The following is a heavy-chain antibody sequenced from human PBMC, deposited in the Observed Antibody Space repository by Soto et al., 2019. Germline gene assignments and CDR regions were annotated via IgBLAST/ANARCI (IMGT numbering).Heavy chain of an antibody. V-gene: IGHV4-4*07. CDR2: IFSSGST. J-gene: IGHJ5*02. CDR1: GGSITDYS. Sequence: QVQLQESGPGLVKPSETLSLTCTVSGGSITDYSWVWIRQPAGKGLEWIGRIFSSGSTNYNPSLKGRITMSLDPSKNQFSLKLNSATATDTAVYFWARDQGVVVTADNWFDPWGQGILVTVSS. D-gene: IGHD2-21*02. CDR3: ARDQGVVVTADNWFDP.